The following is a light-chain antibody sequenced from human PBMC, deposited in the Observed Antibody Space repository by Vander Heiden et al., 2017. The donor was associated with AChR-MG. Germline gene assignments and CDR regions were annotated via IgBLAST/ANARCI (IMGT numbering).Light chain of an antibody. V-gene: IGLV1-40*01. CDR1: SSNIGAGYD. CDR3: HSYDSSRSGAV. Sequence: QSVLTPPPSLSGAPGPRTTTACTGRSSNIGAGYDVHWYQKQPGTDTNLRIEGNRKRHSGVPDRFSGSKSGTCAALAITGLQAEDEAEDDCHSYDSSRSGAVFGGGTKLTVL. CDR2: GNR. J-gene: IGLJ2*01.